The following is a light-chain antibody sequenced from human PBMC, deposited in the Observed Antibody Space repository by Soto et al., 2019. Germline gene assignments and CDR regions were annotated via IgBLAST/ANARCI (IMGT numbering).Light chain of an antibody. J-gene: IGLJ1*01. V-gene: IGLV2-14*01. CDR1: SSDVGGYNY. CDR3: SSYTSSSPYV. Sequence: SVLTQPASVSGSLGQAVAISCTGTSSDVGGYNYVSWYQQHPGKAPKLMIYEVSNRPSGVSNRFSGSKSGNTASLTISGLQAEDEADYYCSSYTSSSPYVFGTGTKVTVL. CDR2: EVS.